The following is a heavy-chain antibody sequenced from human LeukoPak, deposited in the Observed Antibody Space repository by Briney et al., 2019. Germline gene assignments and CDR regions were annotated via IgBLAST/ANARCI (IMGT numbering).Heavy chain of an antibody. V-gene: IGHV3-53*01. CDR2: IYSGGST. CDR3: VRDSVGLYYFNY. CDR1: GFTVSSNY. D-gene: IGHD1-26*01. J-gene: IGHJ4*02. Sequence: PGGSLRLSCAASGFTVSSNYMSWVRQAPGKGLEWVSAIYSGGSTYYADSLKGRFTISRDNSKNTLYLQMNSLRAEDTAVYYCVRDSVGLYYFNYWGQGTLVTVSS.